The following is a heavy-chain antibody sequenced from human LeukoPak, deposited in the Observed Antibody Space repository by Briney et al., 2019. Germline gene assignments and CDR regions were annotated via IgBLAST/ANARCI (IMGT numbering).Heavy chain of an antibody. CDR3: ARMDYDSSGYYSNYFDY. CDR2: IYYSGST. D-gene: IGHD3-22*01. Sequence: SETLSLTCTVSGGSISSYYWSWIRQPPGEGLEWIGYIYYSGSTNYNPSLKSRVTISVDTSKNQFSLKLSSVTAADTAVYYCARMDYDSSGYYSNYFDYWGQGTLVTVSS. V-gene: IGHV4-59*01. J-gene: IGHJ4*02. CDR1: GGSISSYY.